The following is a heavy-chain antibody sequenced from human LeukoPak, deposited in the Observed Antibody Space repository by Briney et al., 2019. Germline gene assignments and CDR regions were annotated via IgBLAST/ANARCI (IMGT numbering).Heavy chain of an antibody. D-gene: IGHD3-22*01. V-gene: IGHV4-38-2*02. J-gene: IGHJ4*02. CDR3: ARDRPVYYGSSGYRGYFDY. CDR1: DYSISSGYY. Sequence: PSETLSLTCTVSDYSISSGYYWGWIRQPPGKGLEWIGSIFHSGSTYYNPSLKSRVTISVDTSKNQVSLKLSSVTAADTAVYYCARDRPVYYGSSGYRGYFDYWGQGTLVTVSS. CDR2: IFHSGST.